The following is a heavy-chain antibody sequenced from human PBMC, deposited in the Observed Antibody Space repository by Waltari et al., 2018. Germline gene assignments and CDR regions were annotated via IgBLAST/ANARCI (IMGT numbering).Heavy chain of an antibody. Sequence: QVQLVQSGAEVKKPGASVKVSCKASGYTFTGYYMHWVRQAPGQGLEWMGWINPNRGGTNYAQKFQGRVTMTRDTSISTAYMELSRLRSDDTAVYYCARDGEYQLPSFFDYWGQGTLVTVSS. J-gene: IGHJ4*02. CDR3: ARDGEYQLPSFFDY. CDR2: INPNRGGT. D-gene: IGHD2-2*01. V-gene: IGHV1-2*02. CDR1: GYTFTGYY.